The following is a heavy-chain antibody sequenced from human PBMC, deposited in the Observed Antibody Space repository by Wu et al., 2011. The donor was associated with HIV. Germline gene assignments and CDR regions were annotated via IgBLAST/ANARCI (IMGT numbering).Heavy chain of an antibody. V-gene: IGHV1-69*15. CDR2: IIPLYGTA. CDR1: GGTFSSYA. J-gene: IGHJ6*03. Sequence: QVQLVQSGAEVKKPGSSVKVSCKASGGTFSSYAISWVRQAPRQGLEWMGRIIPLYGTAHYAQNFQGRVTITADESTSIAYMELSSLRSEDTAVYYCARATGTTSPYYYFYMDVWGKGTTVTVSS. D-gene: IGHD1-1*01. CDR3: ARATGTTSPYYYFYMDV.